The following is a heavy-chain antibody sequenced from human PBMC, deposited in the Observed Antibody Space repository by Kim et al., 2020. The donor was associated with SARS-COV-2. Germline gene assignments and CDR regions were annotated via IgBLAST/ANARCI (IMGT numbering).Heavy chain of an antibody. J-gene: IGHJ6*03. CDR1: GYTFTSYD. Sequence: ASVKVSCKASGYTFTSYDINWVRQATGQGLEWMGWMNPNSGNTGYAQKFQGRVTMTRNTSISTAYMELSSLRSEDTAVYYCARIPLLYWLEYYYMDVWGKGTTVAVSS. CDR3: ARIPLLYWLEYYYMDV. D-gene: IGHD2-8*02. CDR2: MNPNSGNT. V-gene: IGHV1-8*02.